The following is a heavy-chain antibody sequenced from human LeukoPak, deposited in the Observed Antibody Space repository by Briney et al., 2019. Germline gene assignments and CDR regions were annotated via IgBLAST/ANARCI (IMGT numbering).Heavy chain of an antibody. CDR1: GGSFSGYY. CDR2: INHSGST. Sequence: SETLSLTCAVYGGSFSGYYWSWIRQPPGKGLEWIGEINHSGSTNYNPSLKSRVTISVDTSKNQFSLKLSSVTAADTAVYYCARPRQGYSYGSAFDIWGQGTMVTVSS. CDR3: ARPRQGYSYGSAFDI. D-gene: IGHD5-18*01. J-gene: IGHJ3*02. V-gene: IGHV4-34*01.